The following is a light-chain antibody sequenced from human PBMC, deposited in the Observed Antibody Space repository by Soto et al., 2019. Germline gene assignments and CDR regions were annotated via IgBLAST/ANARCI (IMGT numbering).Light chain of an antibody. CDR1: QSVGSW. CDR3: QQYDSHLPT. V-gene: IGKV1-5*03. Sequence: DIQMTQSPSTLSASVGDRVTITCRASQSVGSWLAWYQQKPGKVPKLLIYRASSLESGVPLRFSGGGSGTEFTLTISSLQPDDFATCYCQQYDSHLPTFGQGTKVEIK. CDR2: RAS. J-gene: IGKJ2*01.